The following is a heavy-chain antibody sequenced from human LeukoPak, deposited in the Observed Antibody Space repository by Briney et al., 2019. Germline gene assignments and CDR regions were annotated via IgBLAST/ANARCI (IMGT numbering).Heavy chain of an antibody. J-gene: IGHJ4*02. CDR2: MSTSGNI. CDR3: ARDGPSSNLFLDF. CDR1: GGSMTFYY. Sequence: SETLSLTCTVSGGSMTFYYWSWIRQSAGKRLEYIGRMSTSGNINYNPSLKSRVTMSMDTSKNQFSLRLMSVTAADTAVYYCARDGPSSNLFLDFWGQGILVTVSS. D-gene: IGHD6-13*01. V-gene: IGHV4-4*07.